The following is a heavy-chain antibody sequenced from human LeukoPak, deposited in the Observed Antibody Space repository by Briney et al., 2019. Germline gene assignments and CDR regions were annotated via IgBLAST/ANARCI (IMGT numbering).Heavy chain of an antibody. CDR3: AREYSSSSGYYGMDV. D-gene: IGHD6-6*01. CDR1: GFTFSSYA. Sequence: GGSLRLSCAVSGFTFSSYAMIWVRQAPGKGLEWVSSISSSSSYIYYADSVKGRFTISRDNAKNSLYLQMNSLRSEDTAVYYCAREYSSSSGYYGMDVWGQGTTVTVSS. J-gene: IGHJ6*02. V-gene: IGHV3-21*01. CDR2: ISSSSSYI.